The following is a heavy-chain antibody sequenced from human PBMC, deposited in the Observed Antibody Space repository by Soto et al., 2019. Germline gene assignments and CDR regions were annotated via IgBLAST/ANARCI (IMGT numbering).Heavy chain of an antibody. V-gene: IGHV4-59*01. CDR3: ERRRPKDTWVFDS. CDR2: IYCTGST. CDR1: GGSISRYY. J-gene: IGHJ4*02. D-gene: IGHD2-15*01. Sequence: SETLSLTCTVSGGSISRYYWSWIRQPPGKGLEWIGYIYCTGSTNYNRSLKSRVTMSVDTSKNQFSLKVSSVTAADTAVYYCERRRPKDTWVFDSWGQGTLVTVSS.